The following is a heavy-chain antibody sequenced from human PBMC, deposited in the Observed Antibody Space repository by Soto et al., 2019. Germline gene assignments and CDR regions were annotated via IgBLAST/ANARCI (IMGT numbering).Heavy chain of an antibody. V-gene: IGHV3-74*01. CDR3: AVAVAGTINPLDS. CDR1: GFTLSRYL. Sequence: GGSLRLSCAASGFTLSRYLMHWVRQAPGKGLVWVSRINSDGSSTDYAGSVKGRFTISRDNAKNTLYLQMNSLTAEDTAVYYCAVAVAGTINPLDSWGQGPMITV. CDR2: INSDGSST. D-gene: IGHD6-19*01. J-gene: IGHJ4*02.